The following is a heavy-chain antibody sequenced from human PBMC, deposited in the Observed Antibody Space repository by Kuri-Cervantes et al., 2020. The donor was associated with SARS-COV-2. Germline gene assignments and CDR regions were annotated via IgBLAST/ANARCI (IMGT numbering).Heavy chain of an antibody. CDR2: ISYDGSNK. CDR3: ARDYSSSWYKTFDY. D-gene: IGHD6-13*01. Sequence: LSLTCAASGFTFISYGMHWVRQAPGKGLEWVAVISYDGSNKYYADSVKGRFTISRDNSKNTLYLQMNSLRAEDTAVYYCARDYSSSWYKTFDYWGQGTLVTVSS. J-gene: IGHJ4*02. CDR1: GFTFISYG. V-gene: IGHV3-30*03.